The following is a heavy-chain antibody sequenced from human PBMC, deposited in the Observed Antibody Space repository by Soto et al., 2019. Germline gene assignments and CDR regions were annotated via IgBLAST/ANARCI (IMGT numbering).Heavy chain of an antibody. J-gene: IGHJ4*02. Sequence: PSQTLSLTCAISGDSVSSNSAAWNWIRQSPSRGLEWLGRTYYRSKWYNDYAVSVKSRITINPDTSKNQFSLQLNSVTPEDTAVYYCARDRRAAWWLAAAGTRGYYFDYWGQGTLVTVSS. CDR2: TYYRSKWYN. D-gene: IGHD6-13*01. CDR1: GDSVSSNSAA. V-gene: IGHV6-1*01. CDR3: ARDRRAAWWLAAAGTRGYYFDY.